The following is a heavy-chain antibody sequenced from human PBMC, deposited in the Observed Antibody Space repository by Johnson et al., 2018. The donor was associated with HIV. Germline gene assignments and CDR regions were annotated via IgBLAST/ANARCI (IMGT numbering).Heavy chain of an antibody. D-gene: IGHD6-25*01. Sequence: QMLLVESGGAVVQPGGSMRLSCAASGFTFTTYGMHWVRQAPGKGLEWVAFIRYDGSNKYYVASVKGRFTISRDNFKNPLYLQMNSLIAEDSAVYYCAKWRSGSTWDAFGIWGQGTMVTVSS. CDR1: GFTFTTYG. J-gene: IGHJ3*02. CDR3: AKWRSGSTWDAFGI. V-gene: IGHV3-30*02. CDR2: IRYDGSNK.